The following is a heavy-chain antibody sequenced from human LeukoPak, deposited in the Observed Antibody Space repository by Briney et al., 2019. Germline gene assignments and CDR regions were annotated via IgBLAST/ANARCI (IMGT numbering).Heavy chain of an antibody. J-gene: IGHJ5*02. Sequence: AGGSLRLSCAASGFTFSSYGMHWVRQAPGKGLEWVAVIWYDGSNKYYANSVKGRFTISRDNSKNTLYLQMNSLRAEDTAMYYCAGMGGYGDARWFDPWGQGTLVTVSS. CDR1: GFTFSSYG. V-gene: IGHV3-33*01. D-gene: IGHD4-17*01. CDR3: AGMGGYGDARWFDP. CDR2: IWYDGSNK.